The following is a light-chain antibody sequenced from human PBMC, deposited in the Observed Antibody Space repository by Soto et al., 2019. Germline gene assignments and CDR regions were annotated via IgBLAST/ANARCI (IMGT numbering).Light chain of an antibody. CDR1: QSVSSSY. V-gene: IGKV3-20*01. J-gene: IGKJ4*01. CDR3: QQYGRSPLT. CDR2: GAS. Sequence: EIVLTQSPGTLSLSPGERATLSCRASQSVSSSYLAWYQQKPGQAPRLLIYGASSRATGIPDRFSGSGSGTDFTLTISRLEPDDFAVFYCQQYGRSPLTVGGGTKVDIK.